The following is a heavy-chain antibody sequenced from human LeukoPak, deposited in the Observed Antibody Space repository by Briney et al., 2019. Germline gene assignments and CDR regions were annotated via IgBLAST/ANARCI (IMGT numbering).Heavy chain of an antibody. J-gene: IGHJ5*02. Sequence: GGSLRLSCAASGFTVSSNYMSWVRQAPGKGLEWVSDIYSGGSTYYADSVKGRFTISRDNSKNTLYLQMNSLRAEDTAVYYCARDHYYGSGSPPTWFDPWGQGTLVTVSS. CDR2: IYSGGST. V-gene: IGHV3-66*01. D-gene: IGHD3-10*01. CDR3: ARDHYYGSGSPPTWFDP. CDR1: GFTVSSNY.